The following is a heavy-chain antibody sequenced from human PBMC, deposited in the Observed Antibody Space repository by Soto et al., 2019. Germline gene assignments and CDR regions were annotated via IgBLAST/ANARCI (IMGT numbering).Heavy chain of an antibody. Sequence: GASVKVSCKVSGYTLTELSMHWVRQAPGKGLEWMGGFDPEDGETIYAQKFQGRVTMTEDTSTDTAYMELSSLRSEDTAVYYCATYIVGARTVLDYYYYGMDVWGQGTTVTVSS. CDR1: GYTLTELS. D-gene: IGHD1-26*01. CDR2: FDPEDGET. V-gene: IGHV1-24*01. CDR3: ATYIVGARTVLDYYYYGMDV. J-gene: IGHJ6*02.